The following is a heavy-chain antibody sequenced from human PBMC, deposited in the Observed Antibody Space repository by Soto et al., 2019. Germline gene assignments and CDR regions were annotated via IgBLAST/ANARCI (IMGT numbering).Heavy chain of an antibody. D-gene: IGHD3-22*01. V-gene: IGHV3-11*05. CDR3: ARSITDYYDSSGYYDDY. Sequence: QVQLVESGGGWVKPGGSRRLSGAASGFTLSDYYMSWFRQVPGKGLGWVSYIGSSSSYTNYADSVKGRFTISRDNAKNSLYLQMNSLRAEDTAVYYCARSITDYYDSSGYYDDYWGQGTLVTVSS. CDR1: GFTLSDYY. CDR2: IGSSSSYT. J-gene: IGHJ4*02.